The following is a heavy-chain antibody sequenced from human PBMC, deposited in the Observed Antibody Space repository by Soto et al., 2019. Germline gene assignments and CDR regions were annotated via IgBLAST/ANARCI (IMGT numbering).Heavy chain of an antibody. CDR3: AREDYDFWSGYSAYFDY. CDR1: GFTFSSYG. Sequence: GGSLRLSCAASGFTFSSYGMHWVRQAPGKGLEWVAVIWYDGSNKYYADSVKGRFTISRDNSKNTLYLQMNSLRAEDTAVYYCAREDYDFWSGYSAYFDYWGQGTLVTVSS. J-gene: IGHJ4*02. CDR2: IWYDGSNK. V-gene: IGHV3-33*01. D-gene: IGHD3-3*01.